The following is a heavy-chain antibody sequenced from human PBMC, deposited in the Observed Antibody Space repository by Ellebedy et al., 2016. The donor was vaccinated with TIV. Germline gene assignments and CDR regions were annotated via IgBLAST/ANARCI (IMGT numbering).Heavy chain of an antibody. CDR2: IFHSGTT. CDR3: ARHLRYSDWRILDL. V-gene: IGHV4-39*01. Sequence: MPSETLSLTCTVSRVSITDPTYYWAWLRQPPGKGLDWLGTIFHSGTTYKSPALSSRGSMSVDTSRNQFSLDMKSVTAADTAVYYCARHLRYSDWRILDLWGPGILVAVSS. J-gene: IGHJ5*02. D-gene: IGHD3-9*01. CDR1: RVSITDPTYY.